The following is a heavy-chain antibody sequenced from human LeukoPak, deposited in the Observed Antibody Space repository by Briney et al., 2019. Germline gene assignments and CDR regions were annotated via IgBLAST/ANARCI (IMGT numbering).Heavy chain of an antibody. CDR1: GDSISSDY. D-gene: IGHD4-17*01. CDR3: ARLAGGDYSSGVFDY. V-gene: IGHV4-4*09. J-gene: IGHJ4*02. CDR2: ISARGSA. Sequence: SETLSLTCTVSGDSISSDYWSWIRQPPGKGLEWIGYISARGSADYNPSLKSRVSISVDTSKNRFSLKLSSVTAADTAVYYCARLAGGDYSSGVFDYWGQGTLVIVSS.